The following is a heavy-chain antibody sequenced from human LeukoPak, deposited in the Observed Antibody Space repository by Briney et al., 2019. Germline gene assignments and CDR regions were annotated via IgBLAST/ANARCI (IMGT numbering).Heavy chain of an antibody. CDR1: VYPFTVHY. CDR3: ARYCPSSCNAGDTFDI. D-gene: IGHD2-2*01. CDR2: LNPNNGGT. Sequence: ASVKGSCKASVYPFTVHYLYSVRHAPGQGLEWMGWLNPNNGGTKYAQKFQGRVTMTRDTSITTAYMELSSLRSDDTAVYYCARYCPSSCNAGDTFDIWGQGTVVTVSS. J-gene: IGHJ3*02. V-gene: IGHV1-2*02.